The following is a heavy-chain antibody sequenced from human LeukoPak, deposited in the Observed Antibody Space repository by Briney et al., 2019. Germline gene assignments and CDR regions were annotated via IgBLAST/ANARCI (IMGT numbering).Heavy chain of an antibody. V-gene: IGHV3-7*03. Sequence: QPGGSLRLSCAASGFTFSNYWMSWVRQVPGKGLEWVANTKHDGGDKHYVDSVKGRFTIARDSAKNSLNLQMNSLRAEDTAVYYCARGGNYDILTGYIFDYWGQGTLVTVSS. CDR3: ARGGNYDILTGYIFDY. D-gene: IGHD3-9*01. CDR1: GFTFSNYW. J-gene: IGHJ4*02. CDR2: TKHDGGDK.